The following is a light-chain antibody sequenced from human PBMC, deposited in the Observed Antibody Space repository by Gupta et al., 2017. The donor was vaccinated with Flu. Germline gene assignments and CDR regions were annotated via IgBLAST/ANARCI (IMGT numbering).Light chain of an antibody. J-gene: IGLJ3*02. CDR1: NIVRKS. V-gene: IGLV3-21*02. CDR3: QVWEGESDNVWV. Sequence: SYVLTQPPSVSVAPGQTARITCGGNNIVRKSVHWYQQKPGQAPVVVVHDDSDRPSGIPERVSGSNSENTATMIISRVEAGEEADYYCQVWEGESDNVWVFGGGTKLTVL. CDR2: DDS.